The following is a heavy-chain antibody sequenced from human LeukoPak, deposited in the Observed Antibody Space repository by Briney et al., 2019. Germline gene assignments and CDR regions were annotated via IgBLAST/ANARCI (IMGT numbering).Heavy chain of an antibody. J-gene: IGHJ4*02. CDR2: IYYSGST. Sequence: PSETLSLTCTVSGGSISSYYWSWVRQPPGKGLEWIGYIYYSGSTNYNPSLKSRLTISVDTSKNQFSLKLSSVTAADTAVYYCARYSGSGSYGVYYFDYWGQGTLGTVSS. D-gene: IGHD1-26*01. V-gene: IGHV4-59*01. CDR3: ARYSGSGSYGVYYFDY. CDR1: GGSISSYY.